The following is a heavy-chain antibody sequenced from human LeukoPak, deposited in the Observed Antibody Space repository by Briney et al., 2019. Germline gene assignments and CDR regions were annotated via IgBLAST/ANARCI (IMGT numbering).Heavy chain of an antibody. V-gene: IGHV3-30*04. CDR3: ARQNSGSYYDY. D-gene: IGHD1-26*01. Sequence: GGSLRLSCAASRFTFSSYAMHWVRQAPGKGLEWVAFISYDGSNKYYADSVEGRFTISRVNSKNTLYLQMNRLRAEDTAVYYCARQNSGSYYDYWGQGTLVTVSS. J-gene: IGHJ4*02. CDR2: ISYDGSNK. CDR1: RFTFSSYA.